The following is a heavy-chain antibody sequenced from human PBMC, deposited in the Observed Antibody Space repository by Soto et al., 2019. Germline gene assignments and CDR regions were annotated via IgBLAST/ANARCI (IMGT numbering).Heavy chain of an antibody. CDR2: ISGSGGST. Sequence: GGSLRLSCAASGFTFSSYAMSWVRQAPGKGLEWVSAISGSGGSTYYADSVKGRFTISRDNSKNTLYLQMNSLRAEDTAVYYCARPRRETHYYYGMDVWGQGTTVTVSS. CDR1: GFTFSSYA. V-gene: IGHV3-23*01. J-gene: IGHJ6*02. CDR3: ARPRRETHYYYGMDV.